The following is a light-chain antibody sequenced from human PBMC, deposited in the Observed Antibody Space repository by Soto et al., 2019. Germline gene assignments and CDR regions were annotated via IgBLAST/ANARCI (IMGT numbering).Light chain of an antibody. CDR3: QQYSSSAPWT. CDR2: GAS. Sequence: ENVLTQSPSTLSLSPGQRATLSCRASQSVSSNFLAWHQQKPGQAPRLLIYGASSRATGIPDRFSGSGSGTDFTLTITRLEPEDFAMYYCQQYSSSAPWTFGQGTKVEIK. CDR1: QSVSSNF. J-gene: IGKJ1*01. V-gene: IGKV3-20*01.